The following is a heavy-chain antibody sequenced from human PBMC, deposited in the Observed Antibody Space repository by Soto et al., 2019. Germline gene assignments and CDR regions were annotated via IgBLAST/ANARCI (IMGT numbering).Heavy chain of an antibody. Sequence: SETLSLTCTVSGGSISSSTYYWGWIRQPPGNGLEWIGNIYHSGSTYYNPSLKSRVTISVDTSKNQFSLKLSSVTAADTAVYYCATLLKGDYWGPGTLVTVSS. V-gene: IGHV4-39*01. CDR3: ATLLKGDY. D-gene: IGHD2-15*01. CDR1: GGSISSSTYY. J-gene: IGHJ4*02. CDR2: IYHSGST.